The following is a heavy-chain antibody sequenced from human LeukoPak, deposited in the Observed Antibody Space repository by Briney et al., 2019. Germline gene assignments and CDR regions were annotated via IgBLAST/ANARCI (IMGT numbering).Heavy chain of an antibody. CDR3: ASSTVKVPYDAFDI. J-gene: IGHJ3*02. CDR2: IRYDGSNK. CDR1: GFTFSSYG. D-gene: IGHD4-11*01. Sequence: GGSLRLSCAASGFTFSSYGMHWVRQAPGKGLEWVAFIRYDGSNKYYADSVKGRFTISRDNSKNTLYLQMNSLRAEDTAVYYCASSTVKVPYDAFDIWGQGTMVTVSS. V-gene: IGHV3-30*02.